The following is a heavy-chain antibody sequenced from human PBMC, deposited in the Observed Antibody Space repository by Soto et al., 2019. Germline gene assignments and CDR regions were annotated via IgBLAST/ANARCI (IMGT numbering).Heavy chain of an antibody. CDR3: ARGATVRITIFVASGFDTRYYFDY. CDR1: GGSFSGYY. CDR2: INHSGST. D-gene: IGHD3-3*01. J-gene: IGHJ4*02. Sequence: SETLSLTCAVYGGSFSGYYWSWIRQPPGKGLEGIGEINHSGSTNYNPSLKSRVTISVDTSKNQFSLKLSSVTAADTAVYYCARGATVRITIFVASGFDTRYYFDYWGQGTLVTVSS. V-gene: IGHV4-34*01.